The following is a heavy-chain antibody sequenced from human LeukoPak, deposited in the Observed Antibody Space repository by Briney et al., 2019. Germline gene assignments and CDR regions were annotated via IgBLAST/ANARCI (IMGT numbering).Heavy chain of an antibody. V-gene: IGHV4-34*01. CDR1: GGSFSGYY. J-gene: IGHJ5*02. CDR2: INHSGST. D-gene: IGHD3-3*01. CDR3: ARGPYYDFWSGYKLYNWFDP. Sequence: SETLSPTCAVYGGSFSGYYWSWIRQPPGKGLEWIGEINHSGSTNYNPSLKSRVTISVDTSKNQFSLKLSSVTAADTAVYYCARGPYYDFWSGYKLYNWFDPWGQGTLVTVSS.